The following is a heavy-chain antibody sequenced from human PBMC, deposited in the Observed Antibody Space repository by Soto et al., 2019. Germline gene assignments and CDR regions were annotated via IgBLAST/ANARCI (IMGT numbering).Heavy chain of an antibody. J-gene: IGHJ3*02. CDR1: GFTFSDYY. CDR2: ISSSSSYT. D-gene: IGHD3-9*01. CDR3: ARDAPVGLSRLRYFDWFPNDAFDI. V-gene: IGHV3-11*05. Sequence: PGGSLRLSCAASGFTFSDYYMSWIRQAPGKGLEWVSYISSSSSYTNYADSVKGRFTISRDNAKNSLYLQMNSLRAEDTAVYYCARDAPVGLSRLRYFDWFPNDAFDIWGQGTMVTVSS.